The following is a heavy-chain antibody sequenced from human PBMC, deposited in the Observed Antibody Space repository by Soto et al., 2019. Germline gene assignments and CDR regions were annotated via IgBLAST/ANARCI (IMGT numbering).Heavy chain of an antibody. D-gene: IGHD1-7*01. Sequence: QVQLVQSGAEVKKPGSSVRVSCKAFGRTLSSYTVSWVRQAPGQGLEWMGRIMPVIAKTNYAQKFQGRFTITVDKSTNTTHRGLSSLKSGDPAGIYWGGGELGLPHPFQHGYDLWGQGTPVT. V-gene: IGHV1-69*02. CDR2: IMPVIAKT. CDR1: GRTLSSYT. J-gene: IGHJ6*02. CDR3: GGGELGLPHPFQHGYDL.